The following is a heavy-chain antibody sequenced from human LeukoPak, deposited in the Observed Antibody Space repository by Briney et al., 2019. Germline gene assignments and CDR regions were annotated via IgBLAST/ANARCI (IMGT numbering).Heavy chain of an antibody. CDR2: IIPIFGTA. CDR3: ARDRDGESDI. V-gene: IGHV1-69*06. Sequence: ASVKVSCKASGGTFSSYAIGWVRQAPGQGLEWMGGIIPIFGTANYAQKFQGRVTITADKSTNTAYMELSSLRSEDTAVYYCARDRDGESDIWGQGTMVTVSS. CDR1: GGTFSSYA. D-gene: IGHD3-10*01. J-gene: IGHJ3*02.